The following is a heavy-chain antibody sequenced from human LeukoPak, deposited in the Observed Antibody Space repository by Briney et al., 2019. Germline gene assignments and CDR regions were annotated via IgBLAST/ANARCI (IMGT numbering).Heavy chain of an antibody. CDR1: GFTVSSNY. D-gene: IGHD2-2*02. J-gene: IGHJ4*02. CDR3: ARLGFVVPAVIFDY. Sequence: GGSPRLSCAASGFTVSSNYMSWVRQAPGKGLEWVSVIYIGGSTYYADSVKGRFTISRDISKNTQYLRMNSLRAEDTAMYYCARLGFVVPAVIFDYWGQGTLVTVSS. V-gene: IGHV3-53*01. CDR2: IYIGGST.